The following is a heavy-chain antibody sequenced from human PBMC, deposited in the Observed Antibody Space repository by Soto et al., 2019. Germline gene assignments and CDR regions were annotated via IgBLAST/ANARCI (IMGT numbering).Heavy chain of an antibody. CDR3: ARVDDGSANWFDP. CDR2: TYYSAST. V-gene: IGHV4-31*03. J-gene: IGHJ5*02. D-gene: IGHD3-22*01. Sequence: PSETLSLTCTVSGGSLSRGGYYWSWIRQPPGKGLEWIGYTYYSASTHYNPSLKMRVTISVDTSKNQFPLKLRSVTAAHTAVYYYARVDDGSANWFDPWGQGTLVTVSS. CDR1: GGSLSRGGYY.